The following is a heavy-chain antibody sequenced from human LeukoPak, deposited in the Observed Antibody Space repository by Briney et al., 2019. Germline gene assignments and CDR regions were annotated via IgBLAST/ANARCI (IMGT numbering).Heavy chain of an antibody. Sequence: SETLSLTCTVSGGSISTYYWTWIRQPPGKGLEWIGYIHYSGSTNSIPSLKSRVTISVDTSKNQFSLKLSSVTAADTAVYYCARDPLVGATDHDAFDIWGQGTMVTVSS. J-gene: IGHJ3*02. CDR2: IHYSGST. D-gene: IGHD1-26*01. CDR3: ARDPLVGATDHDAFDI. V-gene: IGHV4-59*01. CDR1: GGSISTYY.